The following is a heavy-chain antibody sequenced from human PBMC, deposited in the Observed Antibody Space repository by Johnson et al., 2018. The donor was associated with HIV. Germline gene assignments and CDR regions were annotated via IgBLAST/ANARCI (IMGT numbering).Heavy chain of an antibody. Sequence: VQLVESGGGLVQPGRSLRLSCAASGFTFDDYAMHWVRQAPGKGLEWVSAITWNGGSTTYADSVKGRFIISRDNAKNSLYLQMNSLRDEDTAFYYCARGRLISMIVSAGAFDIWGQGTMVTVSS. V-gene: IGHV3-9*01. CDR2: ITWNGGST. J-gene: IGHJ3*02. D-gene: IGHD3-22*01. CDR3: ARGRLISMIVSAGAFDI. CDR1: GFTFDDYA.